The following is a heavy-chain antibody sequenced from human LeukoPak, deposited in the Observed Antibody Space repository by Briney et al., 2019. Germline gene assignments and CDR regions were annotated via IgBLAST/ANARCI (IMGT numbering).Heavy chain of an antibody. CDR3: TKASLAFGTKYFDP. D-gene: IGHD3-10*01. J-gene: IGHJ5*02. CDR2: INPNSGGT. V-gene: IGHV1-2*02. Sequence: ASVKVSCKASGYTFTGYYMHWVRQAPGQGLEWMGWINPNSGGTNYAQKFQGRVTMTRDTSISTAYMELRSLRSDDTAVYYCTKASLAFGTKYFDPWGQGTLVTVSS. CDR1: GYTFTGYY.